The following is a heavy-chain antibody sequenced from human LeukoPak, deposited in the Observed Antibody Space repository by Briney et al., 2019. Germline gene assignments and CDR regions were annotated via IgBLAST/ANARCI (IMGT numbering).Heavy chain of an antibody. CDR2: IYTSGST. D-gene: IGHD2-2*02. CDR1: GGSISSGSYY. V-gene: IGHV4-61*02. J-gene: IGHJ4*02. CDR3: ARGYCSSTSCYNSDY. Sequence: PSETLSLTCTVSGGSISSGSYYWSWIRQPAGKGLEWIGRIYTSGSTNYNPSLKSRVTISVDTSKNQFSLKLSSVTAADTAVYYCARGYCSSTSCYNSDYWGQGTLVTVS.